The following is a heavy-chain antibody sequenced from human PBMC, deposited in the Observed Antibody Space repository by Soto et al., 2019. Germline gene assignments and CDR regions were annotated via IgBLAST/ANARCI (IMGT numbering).Heavy chain of an antibody. J-gene: IGHJ5*02. CDR2: IYHSGST. Sequence: TLSLTCAVSGGSISSSNWWSWVRQPPGKGLEWIGEIYHSGSTNYNPSLKSRVTISVDKSKNQFSLKLSSVTAADTAVYYCARRVEAVACTGANWFDPWGQGTLVTVSS. CDR1: GGSISSSNW. V-gene: IGHV4-4*02. D-gene: IGHD6-19*01. CDR3: ARRVEAVACTGANWFDP.